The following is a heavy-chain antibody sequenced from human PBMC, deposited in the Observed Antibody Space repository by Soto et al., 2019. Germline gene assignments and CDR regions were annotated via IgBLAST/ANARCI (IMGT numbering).Heavy chain of an antibody. CDR2: INHSGST. CDR1: GGSFSGYY. D-gene: IGHD1-26*01. V-gene: IGHV4-34*01. CDR3: ARGSSGYFDY. J-gene: IGHJ4*02. Sequence: QVQLQQWGAGLLKPSETLSLTCAVYGGSFSGYYWSWIRQPPGKGLEWIGEINHSGSTNYNPSLKSRVPISVDTSKNQFSLKLSSVTAADTAVYYCARGSSGYFDYWGQGTLVTVSS.